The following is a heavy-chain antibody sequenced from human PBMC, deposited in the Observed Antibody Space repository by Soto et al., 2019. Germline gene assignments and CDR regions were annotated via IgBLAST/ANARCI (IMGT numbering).Heavy chain of an antibody. J-gene: IGHJ6*02. CDR2: IYDDGTT. CDR3: AREAGKTGYYGMDV. D-gene: IGHD1-1*01. Sequence: QVQVQESGPGLVRPSGTLSLTCAVSGGSINSRDWWSWVRQPPGKGLEWIGDIYDDGTTNYDPSLKSRVTISVDKYKNQLSLNMSSVTAADTAVYFCAREAGKTGYYGMDVWGQGTTVTVSS. V-gene: IGHV4-4*02. CDR1: GGSINSRDW.